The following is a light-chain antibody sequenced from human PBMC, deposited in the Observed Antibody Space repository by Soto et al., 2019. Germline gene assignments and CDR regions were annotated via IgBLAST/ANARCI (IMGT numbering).Light chain of an antibody. V-gene: IGKV3-15*01. J-gene: IGKJ4*01. CDR1: QNVNNN. CDR3: QQYNNWLT. CDR2: GAS. Sequence: VVVTQSPATLSVSPGEGATLSCRASQNVNNNLAWYQQKPGQAPRLLLYGASTRATGIPARFSGGGSGTEFTLTNSSLQSEDFAVYYCQQYNNWLTFGGGTKVEIK.